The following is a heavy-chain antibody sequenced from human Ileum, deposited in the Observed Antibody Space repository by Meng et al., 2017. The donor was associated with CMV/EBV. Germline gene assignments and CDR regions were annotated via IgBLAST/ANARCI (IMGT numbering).Heavy chain of an antibody. Sequence: ARLFEPPADLSLMCSVYSGAFSEYKWTWIRQPPGKGLEWIGEISHVGDTNYNPSLRGRVTISVDMSKKQFSLNLASVTAADTAIYYCARASPQRRFLSYWGQGTLVTVSS. J-gene: IGHJ4*02. V-gene: IGHV4-34*01. CDR2: ISHVGDT. CDR3: ARASPQRRFLSY. D-gene: IGHD3-3*01. CDR1: SGAFSEYK.